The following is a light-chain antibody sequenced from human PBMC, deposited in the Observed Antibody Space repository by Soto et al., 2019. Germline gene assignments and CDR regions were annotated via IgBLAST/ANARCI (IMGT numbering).Light chain of an antibody. Sequence: SYELTQPPSVSVSPGRTASITCSGDKLGDKYACWYQQKPGQSPVLVIYQDSKRPSGIPERFSGSNSGNTATLTISGTQAMDEADYYCQAWDSSILYVFGTGTKLTVL. CDR1: KLGDKY. CDR2: QDS. V-gene: IGLV3-1*01. J-gene: IGLJ1*01. CDR3: QAWDSSILYV.